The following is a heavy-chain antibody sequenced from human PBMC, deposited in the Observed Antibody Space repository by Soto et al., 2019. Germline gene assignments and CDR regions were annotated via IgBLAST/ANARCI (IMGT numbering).Heavy chain of an antibody. CDR3: ARGMRRITIFGVVILPLAY. D-gene: IGHD3-3*01. Sequence: ASVKVSCKASGYTFTIYDIKWVRQATGQGLEWMGWMNPNRGNTGYAQKCRGRVTMARNTSISTAYMAPSTLRSEDTAVYYCARGMRRITIFGVVILPLAYWGQGTLVTVSS. V-gene: IGHV1-8*01. CDR1: GYTFTIYD. CDR2: MNPNRGNT. J-gene: IGHJ4*02.